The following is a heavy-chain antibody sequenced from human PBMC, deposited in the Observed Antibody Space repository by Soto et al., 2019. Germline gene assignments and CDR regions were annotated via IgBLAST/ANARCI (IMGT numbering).Heavy chain of an antibody. CDR2: MNPNSGNT. J-gene: IGHJ3*02. Sequence: ASVKVSCKASGYTFTSYDINWVRQATGQGLEWMGWMNPNSGNTGYAQKFQGRVTMTRNTSISTAYMELSSLGSEDTAVYYCARLQQYYGGKPGDAFDIWGQGTMVT. CDR1: GYTFTSYD. CDR3: ARLQQYYGGKPGDAFDI. V-gene: IGHV1-8*01. D-gene: IGHD4-17*01.